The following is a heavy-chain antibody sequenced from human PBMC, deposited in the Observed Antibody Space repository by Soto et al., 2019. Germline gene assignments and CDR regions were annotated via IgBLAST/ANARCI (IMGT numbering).Heavy chain of an antibody. V-gene: IGHV3-7*01. CDR2: IKQDGSDE. CDR1: GFTFSSYW. CDR3: ARVCGRPSCPYYIDF. J-gene: IGHJ6*03. D-gene: IGHD2-2*01. Sequence: PGGSLRLSCAASGFTFSSYWMSWVRQAPGKGLEWVATIKQDGSDEYYVDSVKGRFTISRDNAKNSLYLQMNSLRAEDTAVYYCARVCGRPSCPYYIDFWGKGTTVTVS.